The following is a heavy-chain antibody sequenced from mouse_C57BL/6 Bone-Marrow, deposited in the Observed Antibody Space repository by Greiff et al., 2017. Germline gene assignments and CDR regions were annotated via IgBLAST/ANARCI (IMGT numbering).Heavy chain of an antibody. J-gene: IGHJ2*01. V-gene: IGHV1-77*01. Sequence: VQLQQSGAELVKPGASVKISCKASGYTFTDYYINWVKQRPGQGLEWIGNIGPGSGSTYYNEKFKGKATLTVDKSSSTAYMQLSSLTSDDSAVYFCAIITTIDFDYWGQGTTLTVSS. D-gene: IGHD1-1*01. CDR1: GYTFTDYY. CDR2: IGPGSGST. CDR3: AIITTIDFDY.